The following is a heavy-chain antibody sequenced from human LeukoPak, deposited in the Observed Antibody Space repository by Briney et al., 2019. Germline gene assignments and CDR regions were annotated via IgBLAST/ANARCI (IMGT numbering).Heavy chain of an antibody. J-gene: IGHJ6*02. D-gene: IGHD6-19*01. CDR2: VGTSGST. Sequence: PGGSLRLSCTASGFTFSGYAMNWVRQAPGKGLEWVSAVGTSGSTYYADSVKGRFTISRDNSKNTLYLQMNSLRAEDTAVYYCAKDTYSSGPYYYYYYGMDVWGQGTTVTVSS. CDR3: AKDTYSSGPYYYYYYGMDV. CDR1: GFTFSGYA. V-gene: IGHV3-23*01.